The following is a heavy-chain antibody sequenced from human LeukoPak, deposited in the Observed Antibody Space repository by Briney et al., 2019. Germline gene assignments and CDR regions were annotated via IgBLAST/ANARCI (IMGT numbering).Heavy chain of an antibody. CDR2: IWYDGSNK. CDR1: GFTFSSYG. J-gene: IGHJ4*02. CDR3: ARGSSSGWPYDY. V-gene: IGHV3-33*01. Sequence: GGSLRLSCAASGFTFSSYGMHWVRQAPGKGLEWVAVIWYDGSNKYYADSVKGRFTISRDNSKNTLYLQMNSLRAEDTAVYYCARGSSSGWPYDYWGQGTLVTVSS. D-gene: IGHD6-19*01.